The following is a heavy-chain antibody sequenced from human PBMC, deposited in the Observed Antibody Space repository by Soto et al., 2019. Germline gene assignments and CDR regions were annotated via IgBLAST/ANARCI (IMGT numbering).Heavy chain of an antibody. D-gene: IGHD1-1*01. Sequence: EVQLVESGGGLTQPWGSLRLSCVVSGFIVSSSHMIWFRQAPGKGLEGVSILYNHGKTNYVDSVKGRFTITRDNSKNTVYLHMNSLRVEATAVYYCARLTEAERHWGQGALVTVSS. CDR2: LYNHGKT. V-gene: IGHV3-53*01. CDR3: ARLTEAERH. CDR1: GFIVSSSH. J-gene: IGHJ4*02.